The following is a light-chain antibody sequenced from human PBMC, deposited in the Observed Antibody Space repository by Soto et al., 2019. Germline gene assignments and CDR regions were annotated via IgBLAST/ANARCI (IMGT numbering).Light chain of an antibody. CDR3: RQYGSSPPT. V-gene: IGKV3-20*01. CDR2: GAS. Sequence: EIVLTQSQGTLSLSPGERATLSCRASQSVSNNYLAWYQRKPGQAPRLLIYGASYRATDIPGRFSGSGSGTDFTLTITRLEPEDFAVYYCRQYGSSPPTFGQGTKVEIK. CDR1: QSVSNNY. J-gene: IGKJ1*01.